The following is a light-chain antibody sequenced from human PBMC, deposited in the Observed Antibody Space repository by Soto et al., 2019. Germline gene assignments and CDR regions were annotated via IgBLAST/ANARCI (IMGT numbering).Light chain of an antibody. CDR3: QQANSFPIT. CDR1: QGSTSC. CDR2: ATS. Sequence: DIPMTQSASSVSAPVGDRVTITCRASQGSTSCLAWYQQKPWKAPKLLIYATSSLQSGVPSRFMGSGSGTDFTRTISILQPEDFATYDCQQANSFPITVDEGTRLEIQ. J-gene: IGKJ5*01. V-gene: IGKV1-12*01.